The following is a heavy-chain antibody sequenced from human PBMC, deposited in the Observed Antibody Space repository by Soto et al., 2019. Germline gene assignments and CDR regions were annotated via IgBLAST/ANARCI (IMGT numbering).Heavy chain of an antibody. D-gene: IGHD5-18*01. Sequence: ASVKVSCKASGYTFTGYYMHWVRQAPGQGLEWMGWINPNSGGTNYAQKFQGRVTITRDTSISTAYMELSRLRSDDTAVYYCARDGHTAMALYYYYYYGMDVWGQGTTVTVSS. J-gene: IGHJ6*02. CDR2: INPNSGGT. CDR1: GYTFTGYY. CDR3: ARDGHTAMALYYYYYYGMDV. V-gene: IGHV1-2*02.